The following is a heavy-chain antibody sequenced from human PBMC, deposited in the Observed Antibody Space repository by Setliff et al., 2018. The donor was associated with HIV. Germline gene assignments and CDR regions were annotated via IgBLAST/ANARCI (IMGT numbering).Heavy chain of an antibody. D-gene: IGHD2-2*01. CDR3: ARSRSTRDAFDI. J-gene: IGHJ3*02. Sequence: GGSLRLSCPASGFTFIDYALNWVRQAPGKGLEWVSSISSSGSYIYYAESVKGRFTISRDNSLYLQMDSLRAEDTAVYYCARSRSTRDAFDIWGQGTMVTVSS. CDR1: GFTFIDYA. V-gene: IGHV3-21*01. CDR2: ISSSGSYI.